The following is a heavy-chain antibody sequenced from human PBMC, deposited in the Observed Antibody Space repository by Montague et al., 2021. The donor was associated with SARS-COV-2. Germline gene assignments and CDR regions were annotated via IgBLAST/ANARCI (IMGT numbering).Heavy chain of an antibody. CDR1: GGSFSAYY. V-gene: IGHV4-34*01. CDR3: ARGWIDVNVILVVVAGASINLDV. D-gene: IGHD3-22*01. CDR2: INHSGTT. J-gene: IGHJ6*02. Sequence: SETLSLTCAVYGGSFSAYYWSWIRQSPGKGLEWIAEINHSGTTNYNFNPSLRSRVTISVDTSKSQFSLKLSSVTAADTGVYYCARGWIDVNVILVVVAGASINLDVWGQGTTVTVSS.